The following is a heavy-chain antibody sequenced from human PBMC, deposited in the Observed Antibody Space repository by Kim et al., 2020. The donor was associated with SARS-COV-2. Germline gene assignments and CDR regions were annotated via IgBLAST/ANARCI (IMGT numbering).Heavy chain of an antibody. CDR3: ARDQAVDTAMGPSGYFDL. CDR1: GGSISSSNW. D-gene: IGHD5-18*01. CDR2: IYHSGST. Sequence: SETLSLTCAVSGGSISSSNWWSWVRQPPGKGLEWIGEIYHSGSTNYNPSLKSRVTISVDKSKNQFSLKLSSVTAADTAVYYCARDQAVDTAMGPSGYFDLWGRGTLVTVSS. J-gene: IGHJ2*01. V-gene: IGHV4-4*02.